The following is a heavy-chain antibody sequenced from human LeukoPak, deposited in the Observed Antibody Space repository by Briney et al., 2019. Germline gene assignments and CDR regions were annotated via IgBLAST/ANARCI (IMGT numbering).Heavy chain of an antibody. J-gene: IGHJ4*02. CDR1: GGSISSGNHY. D-gene: IGHD6-13*01. V-gene: IGHV4-31*03. CDR3: ARAPPGYSSSLYS. CDR2: IYYSGST. Sequence: SQTLSLTCTVSGGSISSGNHYWSWIRQHPGKGLEWIGYIYYSGSTYYNPSLKSRVTISVDTSKNQFSLKLSSVTAADTAVYYCARAPPGYSSSLYSWGQGRLVSVSS.